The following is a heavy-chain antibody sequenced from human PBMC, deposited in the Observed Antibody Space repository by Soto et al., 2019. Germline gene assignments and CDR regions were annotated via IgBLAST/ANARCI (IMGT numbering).Heavy chain of an antibody. V-gene: IGHV3-30-3*01. D-gene: IGHD6-13*01. CDR1: GFTFSSYA. CDR3: ARDRYSSSWYYFDY. J-gene: IGHJ4*02. CDR2: ISYDGSNK. Sequence: QVQLVESGGGVVQPGRSLRLSCAASGFTFSSYAMHWVRQAPGKGLEWVAVISYDGSNKYYADSVKGRFTISRDNSKNTLYLQMNRLRAEDTAVYYCARDRYSSSWYYFDYWGQGTLVTVSS.